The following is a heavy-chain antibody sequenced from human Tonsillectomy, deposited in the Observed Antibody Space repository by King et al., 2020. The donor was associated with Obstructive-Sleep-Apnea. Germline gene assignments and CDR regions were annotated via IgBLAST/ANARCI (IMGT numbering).Heavy chain of an antibody. D-gene: IGHD3-10*01. CDR1: GFTFSSYS. CDR3: ARNYGSGSPIHYYYYGMDV. Sequence: VQLVESGGGLVKPGGSLRLSCAASGFTFSSYSMNWVRQAPGKGLEWVSSISSSSSYIYYADSVKGRFTISRDNAKNSLYLQMNSLRAEDTAVYYCARNYGSGSPIHYYYYGMDVWGQGTTVTVSS. CDR2: ISSSSSYI. V-gene: IGHV3-21*01. J-gene: IGHJ6*02.